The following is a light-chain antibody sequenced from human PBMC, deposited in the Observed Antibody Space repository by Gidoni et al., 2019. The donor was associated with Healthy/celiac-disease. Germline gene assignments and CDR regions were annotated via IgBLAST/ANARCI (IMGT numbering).Light chain of an antibody. CDR2: LGS. CDR3: MQALQTPDT. Sequence: DIVMTQSPLSLPVTPGEPASISCRSSQSLLHSNGYNYLDWYLQKPGQSPQLLIYLGSNRDSGVPDRFSGSGSGTDLTLKISRVEAEDVGVYYCMQALQTPDTFGQGTKLEIK. J-gene: IGKJ2*01. CDR1: QSLLHSNGYNY. V-gene: IGKV2-28*01.